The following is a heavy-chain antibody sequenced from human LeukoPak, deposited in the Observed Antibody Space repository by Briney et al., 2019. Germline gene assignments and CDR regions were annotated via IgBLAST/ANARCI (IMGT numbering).Heavy chain of an antibody. V-gene: IGHV3-23*01. D-gene: IGHD1-26*01. J-gene: IGHJ6*02. CDR3: AKDRPLSGTYSCCYYYGMDV. Sequence: GGSLRLSCAASGFTFSSYAMSWVRQAPGKGLEWVSAISGSGGSTYYADSVKGRFTISRDNSKNTLYLQMNSLRAEDTAVYYCAKDRPLSGTYSCCYYYGMDVWGQGTTVTVSS. CDR2: ISGSGGST. CDR1: GFTFSSYA.